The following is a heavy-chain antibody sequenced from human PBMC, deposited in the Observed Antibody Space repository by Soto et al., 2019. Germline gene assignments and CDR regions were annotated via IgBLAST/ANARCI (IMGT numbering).Heavy chain of an antibody. CDR2: ISAYNGNT. J-gene: IGHJ4*02. V-gene: IGHV1-18*04. D-gene: IGHD3-3*01. CDR3: ARGSDYDFWSGYVYFDY. CDR1: GYTFTRYG. Sequence: ASVKVSCKASGYTFTRYGISWVRQAPGQGLEWMGWISAYNGNTNYAQKLQGRVTMTTDTSTSTAYMELRSLRSDDTAVYYCARGSDYDFWSGYVYFDYWGQGTLVTVSS.